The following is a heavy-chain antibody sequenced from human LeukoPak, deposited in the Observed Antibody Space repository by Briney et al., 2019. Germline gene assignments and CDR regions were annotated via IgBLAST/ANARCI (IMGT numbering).Heavy chain of an antibody. CDR2: ISSSSSYI. CDR3: ARNFRDGYNDY. Sequence: GSLRLSCAASGFTFSSYSMNWVRQAPGKGLEWVSFISSSSSYIYNADSVKGRFTISRDNAKNSLYLQMNSLRAEDTAVYYCARNFRDGYNDYWGQGTLVTVSS. V-gene: IGHV3-21*01. CDR1: GFTFSSYS. D-gene: IGHD5-24*01. J-gene: IGHJ4*02.